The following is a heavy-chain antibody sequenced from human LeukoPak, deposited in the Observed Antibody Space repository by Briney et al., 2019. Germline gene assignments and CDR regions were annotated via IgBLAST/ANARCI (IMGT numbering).Heavy chain of an antibody. D-gene: IGHD3-10*01. CDR2: IWYDGSNK. CDR3: AKSRDYYGSGGPAVGY. CDR1: GFTFSSYG. J-gene: IGHJ4*02. Sequence: GRSLRLSCAASGFTFSSYGMHWVRQAPGKGLEWVAVIWYDGSNKYYADSVKGRFTISRDNSKNTLYLQMNSLRAEDTAVYYCAKSRDYYGSGGPAVGYWGQGTLVTVSS. V-gene: IGHV3-33*06.